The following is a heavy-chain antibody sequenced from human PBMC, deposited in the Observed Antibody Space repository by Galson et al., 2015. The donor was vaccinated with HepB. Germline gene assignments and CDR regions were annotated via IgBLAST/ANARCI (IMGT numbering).Heavy chain of an antibody. CDR1: GFSLTTSGVG. D-gene: IGHD3-9*01. V-gene: IGHV2-5*01. Sequence: PALVKPTQTLTLTCTFSGFSLTTSGVGVGWIRQPPGKALEWLESIYWNGNKRFNPSLKTRLTITKDTSKSQVVLTMTNMDPVDTAVYYCARGGRYLTGYYNVFDSWGQGTMVTVSS. CDR3: ARGGRYLTGYYNVFDS. J-gene: IGHJ3*02. CDR2: IYWNGNK.